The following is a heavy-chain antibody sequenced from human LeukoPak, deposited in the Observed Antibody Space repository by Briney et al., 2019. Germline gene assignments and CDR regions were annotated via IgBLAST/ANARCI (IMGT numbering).Heavy chain of an antibody. D-gene: IGHD3-16*01. CDR2: ISAYNGNT. CDR1: GYTLTNYG. J-gene: IGHJ4*02. V-gene: IGHV1-18*04. Sequence: ASVNVSFKASGYTLTNYGISWVRQAPGQGREWMEWISAYNGNTNYAQKLQGRVTMTTDTSTSTAYMELRSLRSDDTAVYYCARVYRGGNRALRIPDYWGQGTLVTVSS. CDR3: ARVYRGGNRALRIPDY.